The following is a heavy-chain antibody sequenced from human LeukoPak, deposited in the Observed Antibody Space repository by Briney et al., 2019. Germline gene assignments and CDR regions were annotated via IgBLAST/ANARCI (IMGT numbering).Heavy chain of an antibody. J-gene: IGHJ4*02. CDR3: AKSLPADCFDY. D-gene: IGHD2-15*01. CDR2: ISYDGSNK. CDR1: GFTFSSYG. Sequence: GGSLRLSCAASGFTFSSYGMHWVRQAPGKGLEWVAVISYDGSNKYYADSVKGRFTISRDNSKNTLYLQMNSLRAEDTAVYYCAKSLPADCFDYWGQGALVTVSS. V-gene: IGHV3-30*18.